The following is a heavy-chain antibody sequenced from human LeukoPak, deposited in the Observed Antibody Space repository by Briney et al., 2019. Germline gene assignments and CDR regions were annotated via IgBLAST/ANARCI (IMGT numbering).Heavy chain of an antibody. V-gene: IGHV3-43*01. Sequence: GGSLRLSCAAYRFTLGGYTTHWVRQAPGKGLEWVSLISWDGGSTYYADSVKGRFTISRDNSKNSLYLQMNSLRTEDSALYYCENTIVSDCYDACGYGITFDIWGQGTMVTVSS. D-gene: IGHD3-22*01. CDR3: ENTIVSDCYDACGYGITFDI. CDR2: ISWDGGST. CDR1: RFTLGGYT. J-gene: IGHJ3*02.